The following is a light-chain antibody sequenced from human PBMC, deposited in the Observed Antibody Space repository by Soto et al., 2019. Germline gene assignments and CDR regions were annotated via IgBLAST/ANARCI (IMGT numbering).Light chain of an antibody. CDR1: KLISSS. J-gene: IGKJ1*01. V-gene: IGKV1-5*01. CDR3: QHYNSYSEA. Sequence: IQLTQSPSSLSTSIGDRVTITCMASKLISSSLAWYQQKPGKAPKLLIYDASSLESGVPSRFSGSGSGTEFTLTISSLQPDDFATYYCQHYNSYSEAFGQGTKVDIK. CDR2: DAS.